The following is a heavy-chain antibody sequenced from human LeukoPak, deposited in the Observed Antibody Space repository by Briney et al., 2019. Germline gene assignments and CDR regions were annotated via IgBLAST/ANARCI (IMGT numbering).Heavy chain of an antibody. V-gene: IGHV3-9*01. CDR3: AKDIHKGPYYDILTGHSPSFDP. Sequence: QSGGSLRLSCAASGFTFDDYAMHWVRQAPGKGLEWVSAISWHSGTIAYADSVKGRFTISRDNAKNSLYLQMNSLRAEDTALYYCAKDIHKGPYYDILTGHSPSFDPWGQGTLVTVSS. J-gene: IGHJ5*02. D-gene: IGHD3-9*01. CDR1: GFTFDDYA. CDR2: ISWHSGTI.